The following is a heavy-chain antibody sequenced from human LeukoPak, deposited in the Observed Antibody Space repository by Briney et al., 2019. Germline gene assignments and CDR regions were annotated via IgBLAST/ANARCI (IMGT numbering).Heavy chain of an antibody. CDR1: GFTFSSYA. Sequence: GGSLRLSCAASGFTFSSYAMHWVRQAPGKGLEWVAVISYDGSNKYYADSVKGRFTISRDNSKNTLYLQMNSLRAEDTAVYYCARDQVWSFGQWQGSYFDYWGQGTLVTVSS. J-gene: IGHJ4*02. CDR3: ARDQVWSFGQWQGSYFDY. D-gene: IGHD6-19*01. CDR2: ISYDGSNK. V-gene: IGHV3-30*04.